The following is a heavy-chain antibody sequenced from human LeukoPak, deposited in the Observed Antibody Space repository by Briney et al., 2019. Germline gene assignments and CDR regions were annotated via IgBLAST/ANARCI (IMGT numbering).Heavy chain of an antibody. V-gene: IGHV3-7*01. Sequence: PGGSLRLSCAASGFTFSNYWMSWVRQAPGKGLEWVANINQDGSEKYYVDSVKGRFTISRDNAKNSLYLQMNSLRAEDTAVYYCARVSTVTTGYYYYAMDVWGQGTTVTVSS. J-gene: IGHJ6*02. D-gene: IGHD4-17*01. CDR3: ARVSTVTTGYYYYAMDV. CDR1: GFTFSNYW. CDR2: INQDGSEK.